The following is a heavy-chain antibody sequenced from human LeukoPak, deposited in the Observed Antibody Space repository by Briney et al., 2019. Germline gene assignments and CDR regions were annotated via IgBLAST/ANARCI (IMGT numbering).Heavy chain of an antibody. D-gene: IGHD3-22*01. V-gene: IGHV3-53*01. CDR3: AKPLKGGDYYDVFDY. Sequence: PGGSLRLSCAASGFTVSDNYMTWVRQAPGKGLEWVSVIYSGANAYYADSVKGRFTISRDNSKNTLYLQMNSLRAEDTAVYYCAKPLKGGDYYDVFDYWGQGTLVTVSS. CDR2: IYSGANA. J-gene: IGHJ4*02. CDR1: GFTVSDNY.